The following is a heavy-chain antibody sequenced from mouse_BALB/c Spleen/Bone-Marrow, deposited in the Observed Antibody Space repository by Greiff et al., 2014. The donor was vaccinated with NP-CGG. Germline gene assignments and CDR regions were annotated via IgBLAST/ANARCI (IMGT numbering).Heavy chain of an antibody. V-gene: IGHV3-6*02. J-gene: IGHJ4*01. CDR2: ISYDGSN. D-gene: IGHD1-1*01. Sequence: EVQLQQSGPGLVKPSQSLSLTCSVTGFSITSGFYWNWIRQFPGNKLEWMGYISYDGSNDYNPSLKNRISITRDTSKNQFFLNLNSVTTEDTATYYCAREGYFGSDAMDYWGQGTSLTISS. CDR1: GFSITSGFY. CDR3: AREGYFGSDAMDY.